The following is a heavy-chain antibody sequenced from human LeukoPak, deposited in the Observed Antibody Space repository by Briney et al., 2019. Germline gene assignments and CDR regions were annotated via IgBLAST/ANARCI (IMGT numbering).Heavy chain of an antibody. D-gene: IGHD5-12*01. J-gene: IGHJ6*03. Sequence: GGSLRLSCAASGFTFSDYYMSWIRQAPGKGLEWVSYISSSGSTIYYADSVKGRFTISRDNAKNSLYLQMNSLRAEDTAVYYCTTETGKWLRFLGRDSRYSYYYYLDVWGKGTSVTISS. CDR3: TTETGKWLRFLGRDSRYSYYYYLDV. V-gene: IGHV3-11*01. CDR1: GFTFSDYY. CDR2: ISSSGSTI.